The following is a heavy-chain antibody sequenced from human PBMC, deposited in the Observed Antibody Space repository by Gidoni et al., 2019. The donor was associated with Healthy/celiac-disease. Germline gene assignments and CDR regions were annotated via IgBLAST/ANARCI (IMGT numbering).Heavy chain of an antibody. Sequence: QITWKESGPTLVKPTQTLTLTCTFSGVSLSTSGVGVGWIRQPPGKALELLARIYWDDDRRYGPSLTSRLTITKDTSKNQVVLTMTPMDPVDTATYYCAHRYRLAGFDYWGQGTLVTVSS. D-gene: IGHD2-2*01. J-gene: IGHJ4*02. CDR1: GVSLSTSGVG. V-gene: IGHV2-5*05. CDR3: AHRYRLAGFDY. CDR2: IYWDDDR.